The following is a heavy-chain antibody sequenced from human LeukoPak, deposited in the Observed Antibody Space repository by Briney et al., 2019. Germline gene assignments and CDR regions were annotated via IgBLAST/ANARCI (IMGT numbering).Heavy chain of an antibody. D-gene: IGHD3-10*01. CDR1: GFTFSSYD. J-gene: IGHJ4*02. CDR3: ARYDYGSGSYLASFDY. CDR2: ISSSSSYI. Sequence: GGSLRLSCAASGFTFSSYDMTWARQAPGKGLEWVSSISSSSSYIYYADSVKGRFTISRDNAKNSLYLQMNSLRAEDTAVYYCARYDYGSGSYLASFDYWGQGTLVTVSS. V-gene: IGHV3-21*01.